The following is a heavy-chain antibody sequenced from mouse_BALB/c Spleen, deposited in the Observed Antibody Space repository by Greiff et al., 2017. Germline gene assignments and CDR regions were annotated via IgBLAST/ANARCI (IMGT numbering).Heavy chain of an antibody. J-gene: IGHJ4*01. D-gene: IGHD2-4*01. Sequence: LQQPGSELVRPGASVKLSCKASGYTFTSYWMHWVKQRPGQGLEWIGNIYPGSGSTNYDEKFKSKATLTVDTSSSTAYMQLSSLTSEDSAVYYCTRSPYDYDDAMDYWGQGTSGTVSS. CDR1: GYTFTSYW. CDR2: IYPGSGST. CDR3: TRSPYDYDDAMDY. V-gene: IGHV1S22*01.